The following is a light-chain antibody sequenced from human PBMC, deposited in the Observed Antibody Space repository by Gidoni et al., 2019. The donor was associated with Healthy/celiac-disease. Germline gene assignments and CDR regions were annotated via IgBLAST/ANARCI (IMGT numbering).Light chain of an antibody. V-gene: IGKV3-15*01. CDR2: GAS. CDR1: QSVSSN. Sequence: EIVMTHSPATLSVSPGERATLSCRASQSVSSNLAWYQQKPGQAPRLLIYGASTRATGIPARFSGSGSGTEFTLTISSLQSEDFAVDDCQQYNNWPPITFGQGTRLEIK. J-gene: IGKJ5*01. CDR3: QQYNNWPPIT.